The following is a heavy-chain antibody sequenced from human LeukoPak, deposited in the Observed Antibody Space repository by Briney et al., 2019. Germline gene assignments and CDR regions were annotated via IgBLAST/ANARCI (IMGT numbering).Heavy chain of an antibody. J-gene: IGHJ4*02. CDR1: GSTFSSCV. Sequence: GGSLRLSCAASGSTFSSCVMSWVRQAPGKGLEWVSAIGDSGGSTYYADSVKGRFTISRDNSKNTLYLQMSSLRGEDTAVYYCAKTVVGAGWNYFDYWGQGTLVTVSS. D-gene: IGHD3-9*01. V-gene: IGHV3-23*01. CDR3: AKTVVGAGWNYFDY. CDR2: IGDSGGST.